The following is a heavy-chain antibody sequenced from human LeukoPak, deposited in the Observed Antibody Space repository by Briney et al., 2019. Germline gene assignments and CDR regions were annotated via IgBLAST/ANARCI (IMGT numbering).Heavy chain of an antibody. CDR2: IYQSGTT. J-gene: IGHJ4*02. CDR1: GDSIISSNW. D-gene: IGHD2-8*02. CDR3: ARPPGLLAYYFDY. V-gene: IGHV4-4*02. Sequence: PSETLSLTCAVSGDSIISSNWWSWVRQPPGKGLEGIGEIYQSGTTNYNPSLKSRVTISVDRSKNQFSLKLSSVTAADTAVYYCARPPGLLAYYFDYWGQGTLVTVSS.